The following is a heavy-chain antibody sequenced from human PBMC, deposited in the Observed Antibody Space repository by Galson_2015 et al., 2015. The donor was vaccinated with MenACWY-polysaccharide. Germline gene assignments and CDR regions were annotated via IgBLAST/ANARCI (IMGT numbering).Heavy chain of an antibody. Sequence: SLRLSCAASGFTFSSYSMNWVRQAPGKGLEWVSSISSSSSYIYYADSVKGRFTISRDNAKNSLYLQMNSLRAEDTAVYYCARAGAGSSPNGNYYYGMDVWGQGTTVTVSS. CDR1: GFTFSSYS. V-gene: IGHV3-21*01. CDR2: ISSSSSYI. CDR3: ARAGAGSSPNGNYYYGMDV. D-gene: IGHD6-6*01. J-gene: IGHJ6*02.